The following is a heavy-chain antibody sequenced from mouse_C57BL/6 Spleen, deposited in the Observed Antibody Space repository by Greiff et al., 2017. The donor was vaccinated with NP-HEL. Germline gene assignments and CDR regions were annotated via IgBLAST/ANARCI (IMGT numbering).Heavy chain of an antibody. V-gene: IGHV1-15*01. J-gene: IGHJ3*01. D-gene: IGHD3-2*02. CDR1: GYTFTDYE. Sequence: QVQLQQSGAELVRPGASVTLSCKASGYTFTDYEMHWVKQTPVHGLEWIGAIDPETGGTAYNQKFKGKAILTADKSSSTAYMELRSLTSEDSAVYYCTREGNDSSGYAYWGQGTLVTVSA. CDR2: IDPETGGT. CDR3: TREGNDSSGYAY.